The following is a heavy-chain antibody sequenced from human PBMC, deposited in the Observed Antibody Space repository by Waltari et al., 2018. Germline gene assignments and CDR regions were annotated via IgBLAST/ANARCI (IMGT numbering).Heavy chain of an antibody. CDR3: ARGTGSGYYPNFDY. Sequence: QVQLVQSGAEVKKPGSSVKVSCKASGGTFSSYAISWVRTAPGQGLEWMGGIIPSFGTANDAQKFQGRVTITADESTNTAYMELSSLSSEDTAVDYCARGTGSGYYPNFDYWGQGTLVTVSS. CDR2: IIPSFGTA. J-gene: IGHJ4*02. V-gene: IGHV1-69*01. D-gene: IGHD3-3*01. CDR1: GGTFSSYA.